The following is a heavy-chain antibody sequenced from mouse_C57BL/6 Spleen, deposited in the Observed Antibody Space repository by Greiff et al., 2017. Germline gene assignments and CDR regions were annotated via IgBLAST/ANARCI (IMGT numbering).Heavy chain of an antibody. J-gene: IGHJ1*03. Sequence: VQLQQPGTELVKPGASVKLSCKASGYTFTSYWMHWVKQRPGQGLEWIGNINPSNGGTNYNEKFKSKAPLTVDKSSSTAYMQLSSLTSEDSAVYYCARAYGSSLYWYFDVWGTGTTVTVSS. CDR2: INPSNGGT. D-gene: IGHD1-1*01. V-gene: IGHV1-53*01. CDR1: GYTFTSYW. CDR3: ARAYGSSLYWYFDV.